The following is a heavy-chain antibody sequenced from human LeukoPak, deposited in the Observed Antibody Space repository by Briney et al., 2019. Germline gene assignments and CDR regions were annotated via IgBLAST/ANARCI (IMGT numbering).Heavy chain of an antibody. CDR2: INPNSGGT. Sequence: GASVKVSCKASGYTFTGYYMHWVRQAPGQGLEWMGWINPNSGGTNYAQKFQGRVTMTGDTSISTAYMELSRLRSDDTAVYYCTRERMYNWNVGLYYMDVWGKGTTVTVSS. J-gene: IGHJ6*03. CDR3: TRERMYNWNVGLYYMDV. V-gene: IGHV1-2*02. D-gene: IGHD1-20*01. CDR1: GYTFTGYY.